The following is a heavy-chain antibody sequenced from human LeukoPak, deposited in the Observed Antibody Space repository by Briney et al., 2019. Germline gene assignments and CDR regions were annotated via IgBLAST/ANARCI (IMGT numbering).Heavy chain of an antibody. D-gene: IGHD3-10*01. CDR2: INHSGST. CDR3: ARGRSMVLTGRWFDP. Sequence: SETLSLTCTVSGGSTSSSSYYWSWIRQPPGKGLEWIGEINHSGSTNYNPSLKSRVTISVDTSKNQFSLKLSSVTAADTAVYYCARGRSMVLTGRWFDPWGQGTLVTVSS. J-gene: IGHJ5*02. V-gene: IGHV4-39*07. CDR1: GGSTSSSSYY.